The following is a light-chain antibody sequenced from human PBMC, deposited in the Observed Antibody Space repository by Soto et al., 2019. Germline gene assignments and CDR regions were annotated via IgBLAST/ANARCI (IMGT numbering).Light chain of an antibody. CDR2: GAS. CDR3: QQHYNLPPWT. V-gene: IGKV1-39*01. J-gene: IGKJ1*01. CDR1: QSISTY. Sequence: DIQMTQSPPSLSASVGDTVTITCRASQSISTYLEWYQVIPGKAPKVLIYGASTLQDGVPSRFSGSGSGTDFSLSINNLQPEDFAIYYCQQHYNLPPWTFGQGTKVEI.